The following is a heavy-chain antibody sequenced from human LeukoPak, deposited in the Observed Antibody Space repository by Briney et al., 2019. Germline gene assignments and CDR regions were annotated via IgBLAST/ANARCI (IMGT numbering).Heavy chain of an antibody. J-gene: IGHJ3*02. Sequence: GESLRISCKGSGYSFTSYWISWVRQMPGKGLEWMGRIDPSDSYTNYSPSFQGHVTISADKSISTAYLQWSSLKASDTAMYYCARGDVAWLRGFDAFDIWGRGTMVTVSS. V-gene: IGHV5-10-1*01. CDR1: GYSFTSYW. CDR3: ARGDVAWLRGFDAFDI. D-gene: IGHD5-12*01. CDR2: IDPSDSYT.